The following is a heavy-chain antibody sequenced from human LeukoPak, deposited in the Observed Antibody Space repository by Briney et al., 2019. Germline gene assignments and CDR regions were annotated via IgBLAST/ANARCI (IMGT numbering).Heavy chain of an antibody. CDR3: ATDRDNSDWQKRFDS. D-gene: IGHD2-21*02. Sequence: GGSLRLSCAASGFTFSDYYMSWIRQAPGKGLEWVSYISNSGSTIYYADSVKGRFTISRDNAKNSLSLQMNSLRSDDTAVYYCATDRDNSDWQKRFDSWGQGTLVTVSS. CDR2: ISNSGSTI. V-gene: IGHV3-11*04. CDR1: GFTFSDYY. J-gene: IGHJ4*02.